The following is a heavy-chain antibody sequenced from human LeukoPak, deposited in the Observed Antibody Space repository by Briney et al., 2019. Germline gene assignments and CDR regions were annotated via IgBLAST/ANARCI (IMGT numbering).Heavy chain of an antibody. V-gene: IGHV4-34*01. D-gene: IGHD5-12*01. J-gene: IGHJ3*02. CDR1: GGSFSGYY. CDR3: AARRATVWAYYAFDI. CDR2: INHSGST. Sequence: SETLSLTCAVYGGSFSGYYWSWIRQPPGKGLEWIGEINHSGSTNYNPSLKSRVTISVDTSKNQFSLKLSSVTAADTAVYYCAARRATVWAYYAFDIWGQGTMVTVSS.